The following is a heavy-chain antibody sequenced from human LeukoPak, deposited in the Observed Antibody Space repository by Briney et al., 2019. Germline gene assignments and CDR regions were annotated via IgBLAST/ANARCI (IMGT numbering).Heavy chain of an antibody. D-gene: IGHD6-6*01. CDR1: GFAFSSYG. CDR3: ANLARPLDY. J-gene: IGHJ4*02. CDR2: IRYDGSNE. V-gene: IGHV3-30*02. Sequence: GGSLRLSCVASGFAFSSYGMHWVRQAPGKGLEWVAFIRYDGSNEYVDSVKGRFTISRDNSKNTLYLQMNSLKPEDTAVYYCANLARPLDYWGQGALVTVSS.